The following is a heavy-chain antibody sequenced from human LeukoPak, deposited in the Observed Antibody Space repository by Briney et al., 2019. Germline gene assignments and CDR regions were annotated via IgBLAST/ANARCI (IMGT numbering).Heavy chain of an antibody. V-gene: IGHV1-18*01. CDR1: GYTFTSYG. CDR3: ASGTYYYDSSGYYPMDV. D-gene: IGHD3-22*01. CDR2: ISAYNGNT. Sequence: GASVKVSCKASGYTFTSYGISWVRQAPGQGREWMGWISAYNGNTNYAQKLQGRVTMTTDTSTSTAYMELRSLRSDDTAVYYCASGTYYYDSSGYYPMDVWGKGTTVTVSS. J-gene: IGHJ6*03.